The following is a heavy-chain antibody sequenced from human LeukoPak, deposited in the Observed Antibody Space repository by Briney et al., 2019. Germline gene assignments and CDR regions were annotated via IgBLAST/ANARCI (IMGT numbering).Heavy chain of an antibody. CDR1: GGSFSGYY. V-gene: IGHV4-34*01. Sequence: PSETLSLTCAVYGGSFSGYYWSWIRQPPGKGLEWIGEINHSGSTNYNPSLKSRVTISVDTSKNQFSLKLSSVTAADTAVYYCARDPYYYDSSGYYYDYWGQGTPVTVSS. CDR2: INHSGST. D-gene: IGHD3-22*01. CDR3: ARDPYYYDSSGYYYDY. J-gene: IGHJ4*02.